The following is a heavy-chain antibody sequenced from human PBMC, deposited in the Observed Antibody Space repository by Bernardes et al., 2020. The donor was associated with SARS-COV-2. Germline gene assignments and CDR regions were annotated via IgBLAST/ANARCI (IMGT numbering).Heavy chain of an antibody. D-gene: IGHD2-2*01. CDR1: GFTFSSYG. CDR2: ISYDGSNK. CDR3: AKVWATFHIVVVPAAMIDY. J-gene: IGHJ4*02. Sequence: GGSLRLSCAASGFTFSSYGMHWVRQAPGKGLEWVAVISYDGSNKYYADSVKGRFTISRDNSKNTLYLQMNSLRAEDTAVYYCAKVWATFHIVVVPAAMIDYWGQGTLVTVSS. V-gene: IGHV3-30*18.